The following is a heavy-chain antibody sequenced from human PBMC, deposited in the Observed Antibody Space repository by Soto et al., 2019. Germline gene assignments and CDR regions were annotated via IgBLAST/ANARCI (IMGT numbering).Heavy chain of an antibody. CDR1: GFTFSSYA. CDR2: ISYDGSNK. J-gene: IGHJ4*02. V-gene: IGHV3-30-3*01. CDR3: ARGGIQLWLCYFDY. Sequence: GGSLRLSCAASGFTFSSYAMHWVRQAPGKGLEWVAVISYDGSNKYYADSVKGRFTISRDNAKNSLYLQMNSLRAEDTAVYYCARGGIQLWLCYFDYWGQGTLVTVSS. D-gene: IGHD5-18*01.